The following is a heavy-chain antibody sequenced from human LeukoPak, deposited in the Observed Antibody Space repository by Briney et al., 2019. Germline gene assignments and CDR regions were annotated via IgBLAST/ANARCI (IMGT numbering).Heavy chain of an antibody. V-gene: IGHV1-46*01. Sequence: ASVKVSCKASGYTFTNYYIHWVRQAPGQGLEWMGIIDPSGGSTAYAQKFQGRVTMTRDTSTSTVHMELRSLTSEDTAVYYCARNDERGYNHGSPDYGGQGTLVIVSS. CDR3: ARNDERGYNHGSPDY. D-gene: IGHD5-18*01. CDR1: GYTFTNYY. J-gene: IGHJ4*02. CDR2: IDPSGGST.